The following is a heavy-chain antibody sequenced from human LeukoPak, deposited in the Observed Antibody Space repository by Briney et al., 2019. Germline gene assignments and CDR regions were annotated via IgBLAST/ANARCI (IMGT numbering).Heavy chain of an antibody. CDR2: INPNSGGT. Sequence: ASVKVSCKASGYTFTGYYMHWVRQAPGQGLEWMGWINPNSGGTNYAQKFQGRVTMTRDTSISTAYLQWSSLKASDTAMYYCARRAAPPSYYYYMDVWGKGTTVTVSS. J-gene: IGHJ6*03. D-gene: IGHD6-13*01. CDR3: ARRAAPPSYYYYMDV. V-gene: IGHV1-2*02. CDR1: GYTFTGYY.